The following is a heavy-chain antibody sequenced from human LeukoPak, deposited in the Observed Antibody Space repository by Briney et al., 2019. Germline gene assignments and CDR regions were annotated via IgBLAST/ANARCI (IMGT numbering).Heavy chain of an antibody. Sequence: GGSRRISCAASGFTFSSYAMSWVRQAPGKGLEWVGRTKSKTDGGTTDYAAPVKGRFTISRDDSKNTLYLQMNSLKTEDTAVYYCTTARYSSSWPDYWGQGTLVTVSS. V-gene: IGHV3-15*01. D-gene: IGHD6-13*01. J-gene: IGHJ4*02. CDR2: TKSKTDGGTT. CDR3: TTARYSSSWPDY. CDR1: GFTFSSYA.